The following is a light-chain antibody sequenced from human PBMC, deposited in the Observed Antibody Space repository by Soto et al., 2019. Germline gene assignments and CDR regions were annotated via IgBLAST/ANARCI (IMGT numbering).Light chain of an antibody. CDR2: GAS. CDR3: QQYDSTPPT. Sequence: EIVLTQSPGTLSLSPGERATLSCRASQSLNSNYLAWYQRKPGQAPRLLIYGASNRATDIPYRFSASGSGTDFTLTITRLEAEDFAVYYCQQYDSTPPTFGQGTKVEVK. V-gene: IGKV3-20*01. CDR1: QSLNSNY. J-gene: IGKJ1*01.